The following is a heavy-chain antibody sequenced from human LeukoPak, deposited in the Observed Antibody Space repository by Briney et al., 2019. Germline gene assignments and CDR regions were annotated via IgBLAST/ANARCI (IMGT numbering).Heavy chain of an antibody. V-gene: IGHV4-34*01. CDR1: GGSFSGYY. D-gene: IGHD3-10*01. CDR3: ARVLGFGDV. Sequence: SETLSLTCAVYGGSFSGYYWSWIRQPPGKGLEWIGEINHSGSTNYNPFLKSRVTISVDTSKNQFSLKLSSVTAADTAVYNCARVLGFGDVWGQGTLVTVSS. J-gene: IGHJ4*02. CDR2: INHSGST.